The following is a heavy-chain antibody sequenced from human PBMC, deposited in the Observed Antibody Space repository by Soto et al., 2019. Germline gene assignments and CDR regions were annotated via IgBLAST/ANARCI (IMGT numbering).Heavy chain of an antibody. J-gene: IGHJ5*02. CDR3: ARRDYYGSFDP. CDR2: IYYSGST. D-gene: IGHD3-10*01. Sequence: SETLSLTCTVSGGSISSYYGSWIGQPPGKGLEWIGYIYYSGSTNYNPSLKSRVTISVDTSKNQFSLKLSSVTAADTAVYYCARRDYYGSFDPWGQGTLVTVSS. CDR1: GGSISSYY. V-gene: IGHV4-59*12.